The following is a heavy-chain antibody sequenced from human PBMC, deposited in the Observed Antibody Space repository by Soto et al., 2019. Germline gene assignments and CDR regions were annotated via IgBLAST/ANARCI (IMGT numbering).Heavy chain of an antibody. J-gene: IGHJ4*02. Sequence: GGSLRLSCAASGFTFSDHYMDWVRQAPGKGLEWVGRSRNKANSYTTEYAASVKGRFTISRDDSKNSLYLQMNSLKTEDTAVYYCVRTHSGSYSQQDYWGQGTLVTVSS. D-gene: IGHD1-26*01. CDR2: SRNKANSYTT. V-gene: IGHV3-72*01. CDR3: VRTHSGSYSQQDY. CDR1: GFTFSDHY.